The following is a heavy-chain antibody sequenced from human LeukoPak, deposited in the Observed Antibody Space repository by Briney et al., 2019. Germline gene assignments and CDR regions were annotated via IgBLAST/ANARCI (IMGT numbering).Heavy chain of an antibody. Sequence: GGSLRLSCVASGFTFRSYWMSWVRQPPGKGLEWVANIKQDGSEKYYVDSVRGRFTISRDNAKNSVFLQITSLRAEDTAVYYCARDGAPFDSWGQGTLVTVSS. J-gene: IGHJ4*02. CDR3: ARDGAPFDS. CDR2: IKQDGSEK. V-gene: IGHV3-7*01. CDR1: GFTFRSYW. D-gene: IGHD3-16*01.